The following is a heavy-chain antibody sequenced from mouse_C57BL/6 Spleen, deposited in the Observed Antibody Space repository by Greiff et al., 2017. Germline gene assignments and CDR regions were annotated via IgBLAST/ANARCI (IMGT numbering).Heavy chain of an antibody. CDR1: GYTFTNYW. J-gene: IGHJ2*01. D-gene: IGHD2-5*01. CDR3: ARKGDSNYPYFDY. Sequence: QVQLQQSGAELVRPGTSVTMSCKASGYTFTNYWIGWAKQRPGHGLEWIGDIYPGGGYTNYNEKFKGKATLTADKSSSTAYMQFSSLTSEDSAIYYCARKGDSNYPYFDYVVQGTTLTVSS. CDR2: IYPGGGYT. V-gene: IGHV1-63*01.